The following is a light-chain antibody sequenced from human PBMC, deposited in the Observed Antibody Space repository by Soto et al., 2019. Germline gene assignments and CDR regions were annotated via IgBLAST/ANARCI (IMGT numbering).Light chain of an antibody. J-gene: IGLJ2*01. CDR1: KLGDKY. V-gene: IGLV3-1*01. Sequence: SSELTQPPSVSVSPGQTASITCSGDKLGDKYACWYQQKPGQSPVLVIYQDTNRPSGIPERFSGSNSGNTATLTISGTQAMDEADYYCQTWDSSTAHVVFGGGTQLTVL. CDR2: QDT. CDR3: QTWDSSTAHVV.